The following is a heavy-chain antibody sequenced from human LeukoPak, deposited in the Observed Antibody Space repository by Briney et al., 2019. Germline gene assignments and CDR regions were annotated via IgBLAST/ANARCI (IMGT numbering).Heavy chain of an antibody. V-gene: IGHV4-30-4*01. Sequence: TLSLTCTVSGGSISSGDYYWSWIRQPPGKGLEWIGYIYYSGSTYYNPSLKSRVTISVDTSKNQFSPKLSSVTAADTAVYYCASSYGGELQADYWGQGTLVTVSS. D-gene: IGHD4/OR15-4a*01. CDR3: ASSYGGELQADY. J-gene: IGHJ4*02. CDR2: IYYSGST. CDR1: GGSISSGDYY.